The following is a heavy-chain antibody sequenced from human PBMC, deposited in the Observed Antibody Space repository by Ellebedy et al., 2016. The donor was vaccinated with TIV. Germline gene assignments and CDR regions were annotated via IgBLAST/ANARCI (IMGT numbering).Heavy chain of an antibody. CDR1: GDSFSSYY. Sequence: GSLRLXCTVSGDSFSSYYWSWIRQPAGKGLEWIGRIYVGGTTNYNPSLKSRVTLSVGTSKNEFSLKLSSLTAADTAVYYCARLKQSRDRSHWFFDLWGRGTLVTVSS. V-gene: IGHV4-4*07. CDR3: ARLKQSRDRSHWFFDL. D-gene: IGHD1-14*01. CDR2: IYVGGTT. J-gene: IGHJ2*01.